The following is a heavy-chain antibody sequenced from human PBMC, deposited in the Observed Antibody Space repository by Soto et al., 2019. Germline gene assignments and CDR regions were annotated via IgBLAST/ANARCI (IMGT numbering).Heavy chain of an antibody. CDR3: ARTIFGVVIIPYYYGMDV. Sequence: GGSLRLSCAASGFTFSSYSMNWVRQAPGKGLEWVSSISSSSSYIYYADSVTGRFTISRDNAKNSLYLQMNSLRAEDTAVYYCARTIFGVVIIPYYYGMDVWGQGTTVTVSS. D-gene: IGHD3-3*01. V-gene: IGHV3-21*01. CDR2: ISSSSSYI. J-gene: IGHJ6*02. CDR1: GFTFSSYS.